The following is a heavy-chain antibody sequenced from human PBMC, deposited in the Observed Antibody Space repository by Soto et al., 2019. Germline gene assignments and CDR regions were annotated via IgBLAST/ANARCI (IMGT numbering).Heavy chain of an antibody. V-gene: IGHV3-66*01. D-gene: IGHD3-10*01. Sequence: EVQLVESGGGLVQPGGSLRLSCAASGFTVSSNYMSWVRQAPGKGLEWVSVLYSGGSTYYADSVKGRFTISRDHSKNTLDLQMNSLRAEDTAVYYCARDMVRGLYPEYFQHWGQGTLVTVSS. J-gene: IGHJ1*01. CDR3: ARDMVRGLYPEYFQH. CDR1: GFTVSSNY. CDR2: LYSGGST.